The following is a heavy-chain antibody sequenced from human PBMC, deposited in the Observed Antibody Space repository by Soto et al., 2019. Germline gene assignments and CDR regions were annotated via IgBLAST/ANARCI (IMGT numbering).Heavy chain of an antibody. V-gene: IGHV1-69*01. Sequence: QVQLVQSGAEVKKPGSSVKVSCKASGGTFSSYAISWVRQAPGQGLEWMGGIIPIFGTANYAQKFQGRVTITADESTSTAYMERSSLRSEDTAVYYCARDGGLVGATNFDYWGQGTLVTVSS. CDR2: IIPIFGTA. CDR1: GGTFSSYA. D-gene: IGHD1-26*01. J-gene: IGHJ4*02. CDR3: ARDGGLVGATNFDY.